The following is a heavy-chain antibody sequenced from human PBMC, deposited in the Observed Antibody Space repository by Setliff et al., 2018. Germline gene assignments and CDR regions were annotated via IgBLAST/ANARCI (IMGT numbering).Heavy chain of an antibody. V-gene: IGHV4-4*02. J-gene: IGHJ5*02. D-gene: IGHD1-7*01. CDR1: GDSIDTDIW. CDR2: IYLGGSP. CDR3: ARNWHWGFDP. Sequence: PSETLSLTCTVSGDSIDTDIWWSWVRQSPGKGLEWIGEIYLGGSPTYNPSLKSRVTISIYKSKNRLSLDLTSVTAADTAVYYCARNWHWGFDPWGRGALVTVSS.